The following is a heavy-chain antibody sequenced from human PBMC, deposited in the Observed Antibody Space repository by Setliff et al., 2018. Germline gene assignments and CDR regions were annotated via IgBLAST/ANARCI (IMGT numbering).Heavy chain of an antibody. CDR3: ARDPHYDPTYSLPGHAFDF. CDR2: LFDGGSA. D-gene: IGHD3-22*01. Sequence: SETLSLTCDVSGYSISSGYCWGWIRQPPVKGLEWIGSLFDGGSAYYSPSLKSRASISLDASKNRFALKLTSATAADTAVYYCARDPHYDPTYSLPGHAFDFWGQGIMVTVSS. CDR1: GYSISSGYC. V-gene: IGHV4-38-2*02. J-gene: IGHJ3*01.